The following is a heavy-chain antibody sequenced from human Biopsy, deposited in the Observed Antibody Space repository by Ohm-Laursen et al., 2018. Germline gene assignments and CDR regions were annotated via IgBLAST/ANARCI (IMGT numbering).Heavy chain of an antibody. J-gene: IGHJ2*01. D-gene: IGHD3-9*01. CDR2: ISYNERT. CDR3: VREPKTGTAEAWYFDL. CDR1: GASVKTSGYF. V-gene: IGHV4-31*03. Sequence: SQTLSLTCRGSGASVKTSGYFWAWIRQRPGKGLEWIGYISYNERTHYNPSLTSRLAISFDTSNDRISLQLRSVSVADTAVYYCVREPKTGTAEAWYFDLWGRGSPVTVPS.